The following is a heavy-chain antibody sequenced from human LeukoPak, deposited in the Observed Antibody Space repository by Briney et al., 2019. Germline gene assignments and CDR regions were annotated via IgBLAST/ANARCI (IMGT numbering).Heavy chain of an antibody. CDR3: ARESTKGPYLYWYFDL. CDR1: GFTFSSYS. J-gene: IGHJ2*01. Sequence: GGSLRLSCAASGFTFSSYSMNWVRQAPGKGPERVSSISSSSSYIYYGDSMKGRFTISRDNAKNSLYLQMNSLRAEDTAVYYCARESTKGPYLYWYFDLWGRGTLVTVSS. CDR2: ISSSSSYI. V-gene: IGHV3-21*06. D-gene: IGHD1/OR15-1a*01.